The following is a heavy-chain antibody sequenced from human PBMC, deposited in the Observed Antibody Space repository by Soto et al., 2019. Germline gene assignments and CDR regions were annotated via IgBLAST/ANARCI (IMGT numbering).Heavy chain of an antibody. CDR2: INTGGGST. V-gene: IGHV3-23*01. CDR1: GFTFTNNA. D-gene: IGHD1-7*01. J-gene: IGHJ4*02. CDR3: VRDPWNYAYGNFDY. Sequence: PGGSLRLSCAASGFTFTNNAMTWVRQAPETGLEWVSSINTGGGSTYYADSVKGRFTISRDNSKDTLYLQMTSLRVDDTAVYYCVRDPWNYAYGNFDYWGQGTLVTVSS.